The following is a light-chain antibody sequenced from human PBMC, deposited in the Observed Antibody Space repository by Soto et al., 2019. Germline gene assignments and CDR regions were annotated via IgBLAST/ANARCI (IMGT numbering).Light chain of an antibody. J-gene: IGKJ1*01. CDR2: GEA. V-gene: IGKV3-20*01. CDR1: QSFISSY. Sequence: EIGLTQSAGTLCLSQGERGTLXCRASQSFISSYLAWYQQKPGQGPRLLXXGEASRATGIQERLSGSGSGKDFTLNISRLVPEEFAVYYCKLYVTSPEWTFGQGTKVDIK. CDR3: KLYVTSPEWT.